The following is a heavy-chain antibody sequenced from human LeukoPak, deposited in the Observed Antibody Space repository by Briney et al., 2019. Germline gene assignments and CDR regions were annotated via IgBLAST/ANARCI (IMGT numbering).Heavy chain of an antibody. CDR2: IYYSGST. CDR3: ARALGLLTGYFAP. J-gene: IGHJ5*02. CDR1: GGSISSGGYY. V-gene: IGHV4-31*03. Sequence: SETLSLTCTVSGGSISSGGYYWSWIRQHPGKGLEWIGYIYYSGSTYYNPSLKSRVTISVDTSKNQFSLKLSSVTAADTAVYYRARALGLLTGYFAPWGQGTLVTVSS. D-gene: IGHD3-9*01.